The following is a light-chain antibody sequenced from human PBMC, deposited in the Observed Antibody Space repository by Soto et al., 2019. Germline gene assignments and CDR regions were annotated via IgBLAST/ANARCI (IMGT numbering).Light chain of an antibody. J-gene: IGLJ3*02. CDR3: SSFTNSILV. Sequence: QSALTQPASVSGSPGQSITISCTGTTSDVGSHNFVSWYQQLPGKAPKLLIYEVTNRPSGTSNRFSGSKSGNTASLTISGLQAEVEADYYCSSFTNSILVFGGGTKLTVL. CDR2: EVT. V-gene: IGLV2-14*01. CDR1: TSDVGSHNF.